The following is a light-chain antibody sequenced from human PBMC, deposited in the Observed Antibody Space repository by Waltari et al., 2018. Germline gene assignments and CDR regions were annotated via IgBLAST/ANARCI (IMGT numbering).Light chain of an antibody. Sequence: DIMMTQSPATLSVSPGDRATLSFGASQTVTNKLAWYQQKPGQAPRLLIYDASTRATGIPARFSGSQSGTEFTLTITSLQSEDFGIYYCQQYNNWPLTFGPGTKVDIK. V-gene: IGKV3-15*01. J-gene: IGKJ3*01. CDR3: QQYNNWPLT. CDR1: QTVTNK. CDR2: DAS.